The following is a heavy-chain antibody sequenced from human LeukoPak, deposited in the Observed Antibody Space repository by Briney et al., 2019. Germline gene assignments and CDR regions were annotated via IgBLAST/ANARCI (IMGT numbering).Heavy chain of an antibody. CDR1: GFTFSSYA. D-gene: IGHD5-24*01. CDR2: ISGSGGST. V-gene: IGHV3-23*01. J-gene: IGHJ4*02. CDR3: AKPRRRDGYNYGHYFDY. Sequence: GGSLRLSCAASGFTFSSYAMSWVRQAPGKGLEWVSAISGSGGSTYYTDSVKGRFTISRDNSKNTLYLQMNSLRAEDTAVYYCAKPRRRDGYNYGHYFDYWGQGTLVTVSS.